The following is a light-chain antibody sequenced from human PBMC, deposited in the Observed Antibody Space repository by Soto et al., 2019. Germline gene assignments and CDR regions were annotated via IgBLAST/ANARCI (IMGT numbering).Light chain of an antibody. CDR1: QSVNDNH. V-gene: IGKV3-20*01. J-gene: IGKJ3*01. Sequence: EVVLTQSPGTLSLSPGARATLSCRASQSVNDNHLAWYQQKGGQAPRLLIYGASTRATGVPERFSGSGFGTAYRLIINRLDAEDFALYYCQRYGGSPARGTFGPGTTVVI. CDR2: GAS. CDR3: QRYGGSPARGT.